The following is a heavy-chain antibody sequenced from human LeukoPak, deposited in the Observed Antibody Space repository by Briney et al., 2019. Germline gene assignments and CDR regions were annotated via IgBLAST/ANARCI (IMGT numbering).Heavy chain of an antibody. CDR2: INHSGST. Sequence: SETLSLTCAVYGGSFSGYYWSWIRQPPGKGLEWIGEINHSGSTNYNPSLKSRVTISVDTSKNQFSLKLSSVTAADTAVYYCARGPGDFWSGYXYAFXXWAKGQWSPSX. J-gene: IGHJ3*02. CDR3: ARGPGDFWSGYXYAFXX. V-gene: IGHV4-34*01. D-gene: IGHD3-3*01. CDR1: GGSFSGYY.